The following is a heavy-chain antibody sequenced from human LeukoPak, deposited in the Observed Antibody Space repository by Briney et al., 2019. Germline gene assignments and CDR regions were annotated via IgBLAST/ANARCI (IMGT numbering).Heavy chain of an antibody. D-gene: IGHD3-3*01. CDR3: ARTKIRFLGWSNQNWFDP. CDR2: INHSGIT. Sequence: PSETLSLTCAVYGESFSGCYWSWIRQPPGKGLEWIGEINHSGITNYNPSLKSRVTISVDTSKNQFSLKLSSVTAADTAVYYCARTKIRFLGWSNQNWFDPWGQGTLVTVSS. J-gene: IGHJ5*02. V-gene: IGHV4-34*01. CDR1: GESFSGCY.